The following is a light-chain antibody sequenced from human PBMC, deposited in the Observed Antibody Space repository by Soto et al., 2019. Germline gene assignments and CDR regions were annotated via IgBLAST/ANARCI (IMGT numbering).Light chain of an antibody. CDR3: QQYGSSGT. Sequence: EIVLPQSPGTMSLSQGESATLSCRASQSVSNNYLAWYQQKPGQAPRLLIYGASNRATGIPDRISVGGSGTDFPLTISRLDPEFFAVYYCQQYGSSGTFGQGTKVDIK. CDR2: GAS. CDR1: QSVSNNY. J-gene: IGKJ1*01. V-gene: IGKV3-20*01.